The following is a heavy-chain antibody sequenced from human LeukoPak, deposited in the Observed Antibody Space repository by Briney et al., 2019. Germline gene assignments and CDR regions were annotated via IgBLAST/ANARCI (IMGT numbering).Heavy chain of an antibody. V-gene: IGHV4-39*01. Sequence: PSETLSLTCTVSGASISSGGYYWVWIRQPPGKGLEWIGSIHYSGSTDYNPSLKSRVTTSLDTSKNQVSVNLRFVTAADTAVYYCARAVYCSSTSCYFDPWGQGTLVTVSS. CDR2: IHYSGST. CDR1: GASISSGGYY. D-gene: IGHD2-2*01. CDR3: ARAVYCSSTSCYFDP. J-gene: IGHJ5*02.